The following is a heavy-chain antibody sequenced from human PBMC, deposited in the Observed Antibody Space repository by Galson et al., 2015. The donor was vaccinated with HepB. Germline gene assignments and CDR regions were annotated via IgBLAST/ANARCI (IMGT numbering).Heavy chain of an antibody. CDR3: ARGGYSSGWYREDI. J-gene: IGHJ3*02. V-gene: IGHV3-33*08. CDR2: IWYDATNE. CDR1: GFTFSSYD. Sequence: SLRLSCAASGFTFSSYDMHWVRQATGKGLEWVAVIWYDATNEYYADSVKGRFTISRDNSKNTLYLQMNSLRAEDTAVYYCARGGYSSGWYREDIWGQGTMVTVSS. D-gene: IGHD6-19*01.